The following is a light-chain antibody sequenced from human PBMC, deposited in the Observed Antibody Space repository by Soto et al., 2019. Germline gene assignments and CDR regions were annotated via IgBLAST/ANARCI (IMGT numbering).Light chain of an antibody. CDR3: QQYDHLLT. V-gene: IGKV1-33*01. Sequence: DIRMTQSPSSLSASVGDRVTITCQASQAITNYLNWYQQKPGKARKLLIYDASDLETGVPSRFSGSGSGTDFTFTISSLQPEDTATYYCQQYDHLLTFGGGTKVEIK. J-gene: IGKJ4*01. CDR2: DAS. CDR1: QAITNY.